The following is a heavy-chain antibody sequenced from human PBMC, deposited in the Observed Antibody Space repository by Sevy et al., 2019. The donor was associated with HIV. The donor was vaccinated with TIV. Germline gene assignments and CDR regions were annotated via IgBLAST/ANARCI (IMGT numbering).Heavy chain of an antibody. CDR2: IQYDGSNK. Sequence: GGSLRLSCAASGFSYSSYGMHWVRQAPGKGLEWVAYIQYDGSNKDYADSMKGRFTIYRDNSKNTLVLQMNSLRVEDTAVYYCVKEGGGEGGDHWGQGTLVTVSS. V-gene: IGHV3-30*02. D-gene: IGHD2-21*01. CDR3: VKEGGGEGGDH. CDR1: GFSYSSYG. J-gene: IGHJ4*02.